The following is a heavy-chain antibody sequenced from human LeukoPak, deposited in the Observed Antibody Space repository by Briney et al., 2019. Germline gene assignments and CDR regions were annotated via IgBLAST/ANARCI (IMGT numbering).Heavy chain of an antibody. V-gene: IGHV3-48*03. CDR1: GFSFINCD. Sequence: QPGGSLRLSCAASGFSFINCDMNWVRQAPGKGLEWVSHITSSGATIFYADSVKGRFTISRDNARNSLYLQMNSLTAEDTAIYYCARDGGGPYYYASGSYFGGFDIWGQGTMVTVSS. CDR3: ARDGGGPYYYASGSYFGGFDI. D-gene: IGHD3-10*01. J-gene: IGHJ3*02. CDR2: ITSSGATI.